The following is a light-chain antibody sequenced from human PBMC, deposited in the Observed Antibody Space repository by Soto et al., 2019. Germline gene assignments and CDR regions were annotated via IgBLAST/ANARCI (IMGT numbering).Light chain of an antibody. CDR3: CSYAGHSAHWV. J-gene: IGLJ3*02. CDR2: EVR. V-gene: IGLV2-14*01. Sequence: QSALTQPASVSGSPGQSITISCTGTSSDVGGYNHVSWYQQHPGKAPKLIIYEVRNRPSGVSNRLSGSKSGNTASLTISGLQADDEADYFCCSYAGHSAHWVFGGGTKVTVL. CDR1: SSDVGGYNH.